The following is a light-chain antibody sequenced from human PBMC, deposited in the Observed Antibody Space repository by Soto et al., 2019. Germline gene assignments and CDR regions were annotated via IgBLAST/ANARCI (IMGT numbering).Light chain of an antibody. CDR3: QKYNSAPWT. V-gene: IGKV1-27*01. Sequence: DIQMTQSPSSLSASVGDRVTITCRASQDISNYLVWYQQKPGKVPRLLIYAASTLQSGVPSRFSGSGSGTEFTLTISSLQPEDVATYYCQKYNSAPWTFGQGTKVEIK. CDR2: AAS. J-gene: IGKJ1*01. CDR1: QDISNY.